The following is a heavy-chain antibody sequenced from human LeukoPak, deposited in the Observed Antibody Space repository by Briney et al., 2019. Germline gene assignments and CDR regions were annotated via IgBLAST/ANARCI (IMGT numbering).Heavy chain of an antibody. CDR2: INPNSGGT. D-gene: IGHD3-10*01. Sequence: ASVKVSCKASGYTFTGYYMQWVRQAPGQGLEWMGWINPNSGGTNYAQKFQGRVTMTRDTSISTAYMELSRLRSDDTAVYYCARVRYYYGSGSYCLDYWGQGTLVTVSS. V-gene: IGHV1-2*02. J-gene: IGHJ4*02. CDR1: GYTFTGYY. CDR3: ARVRYYYGSGSYCLDY.